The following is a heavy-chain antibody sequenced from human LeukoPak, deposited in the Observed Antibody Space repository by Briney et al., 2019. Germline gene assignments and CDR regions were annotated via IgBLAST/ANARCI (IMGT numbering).Heavy chain of an antibody. CDR2: IYYSGST. D-gene: IGHD3-10*01. Sequence: SETLSLTCTVSGGSISSYYWSWIRQPPGKGLEWIGYIYYSGSTNYNPSLKSRVTISVDTSKNQFSLKLSSVTAADTAVYYCARSARESSFFYFGYWGQGTLVTVSS. V-gene: IGHV4-59*01. J-gene: IGHJ4*02. CDR1: GGSISSYY. CDR3: ARSARESSFFYFGY.